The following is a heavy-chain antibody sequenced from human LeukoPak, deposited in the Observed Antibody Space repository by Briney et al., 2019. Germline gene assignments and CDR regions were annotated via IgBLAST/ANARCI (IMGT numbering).Heavy chain of an antibody. D-gene: IGHD3-22*01. CDR3: ARASGRTYYYDSSGSDY. Sequence: AASVTVSCKASGYTFTSYDINWVRQAPGQGLEWMGWMNPNSGNTGYAQKFQGRVTMTRNTSISTAYMELSSLRSEDTAVYYCARASGRTYYYDSSGSDYWGQGTLVTVSS. V-gene: IGHV1-8*01. CDR2: MNPNSGNT. CDR1: GYTFTSYD. J-gene: IGHJ4*02.